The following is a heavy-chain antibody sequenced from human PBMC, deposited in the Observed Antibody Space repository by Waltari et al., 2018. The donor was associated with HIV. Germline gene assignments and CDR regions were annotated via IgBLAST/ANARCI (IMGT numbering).Heavy chain of an antibody. D-gene: IGHD3-9*01. CDR2: TNPRSGGT. Sequence: QEHLIQSGPQVKKPGASVRVSCLASGYTFASYYMHWLRQSPGEGLEWLGRTNPRSGGTNYVPKFQGRVLMTLNISLNTADLDLRDLTSDDTAVYFCARAYFFDYSDYYSPAFDLWGQGTTVVVSS. J-gene: IGHJ3*01. CDR3: ARAYFFDYSDYYSPAFDL. V-gene: IGHV1-2*06. CDR1: GYTFASYY.